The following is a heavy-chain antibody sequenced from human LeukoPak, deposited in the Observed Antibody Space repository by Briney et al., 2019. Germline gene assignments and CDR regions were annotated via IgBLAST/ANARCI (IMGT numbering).Heavy chain of an antibody. Sequence: SQTLSLTSAISGDSVSCNSVTWSWIRQSPSRGLEWLGRTYYRSTWYNDYAVSVRGRITVNPDTSKNQFSLHLNSVTPGDTAVYYCARRLTQYDCFDPWGQGILVTVSS. CDR2: TYYRSTWYN. D-gene: IGHD2-2*01. J-gene: IGHJ5*02. V-gene: IGHV6-1*01. CDR1: GDSVSCNSVT. CDR3: ARRLTQYDCFDP.